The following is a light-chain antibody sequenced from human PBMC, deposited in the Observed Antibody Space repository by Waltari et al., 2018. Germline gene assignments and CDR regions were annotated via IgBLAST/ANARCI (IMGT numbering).Light chain of an antibody. CDR3: QQGYSAPLT. V-gene: IGKV1-39*01. Sequence: DIQMTQSPSSLSASVGDRVTITCRASQTISSYLNWYQQKPGKAPKPLIYAASSLQSGGPSRFSGSGSGTDFTLTISSLQPEDFATYYCQQGYSAPLTFGGGTNVEIK. CDR2: AAS. J-gene: IGKJ4*01. CDR1: QTISSY.